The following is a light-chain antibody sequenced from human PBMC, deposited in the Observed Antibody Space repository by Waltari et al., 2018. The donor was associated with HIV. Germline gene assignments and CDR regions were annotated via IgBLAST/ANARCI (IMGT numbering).Light chain of an antibody. V-gene: IGLV1-44*01. CDR2: MNN. Sequence: HSVLTQPPSASGTPGQTVIISCSGNTSNIANNDVTWYQHFPGSAPKLLIYMNNYRPSGVPDRFAGSRSGTSAYVTISGLQSEDDAQYYCATWDDSLNGVFGAGTRLTVL. CDR1: TSNIANND. J-gene: IGLJ3*02. CDR3: ATWDDSLNGV.